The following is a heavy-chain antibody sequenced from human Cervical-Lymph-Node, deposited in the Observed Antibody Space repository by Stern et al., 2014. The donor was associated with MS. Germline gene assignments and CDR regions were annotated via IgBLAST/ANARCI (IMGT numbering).Heavy chain of an antibody. CDR1: GYTFTRNA. J-gene: IGHJ4*02. D-gene: IGHD2-2*01. Sequence: QVQLVQSGSELKKPGASVKVSCKASGYTFTRNAMNLVRQAPGQRLEWMGLINTNTGNTTYARGFTGRFVFSLDTSVSTAYLHISSLKAEDTAIYYCARVKPAAILDYWGQGTLVTVSS. CDR2: INTNTGNT. V-gene: IGHV7-4-1*02. CDR3: ARVKPAAILDY.